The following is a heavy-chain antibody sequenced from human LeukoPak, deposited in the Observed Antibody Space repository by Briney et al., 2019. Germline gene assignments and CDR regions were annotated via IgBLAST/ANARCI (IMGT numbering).Heavy chain of an antibody. J-gene: IGHJ4*02. D-gene: IGHD3-9*01. CDR2: IYYSGST. CDR3: ARHQEDYDILTGAFDY. V-gene: IGHV4-59*08. Sequence: SETLSLTCTVSGGSISSYYWSWIRQPPGKGLEWIGYIYYSGSTNYNPSLKSRVTISVDTSKNQFSLKLSSVTAAGTAVYYCARHQEDYDILTGAFDYWGQGTLVTVSS. CDR1: GGSISSYY.